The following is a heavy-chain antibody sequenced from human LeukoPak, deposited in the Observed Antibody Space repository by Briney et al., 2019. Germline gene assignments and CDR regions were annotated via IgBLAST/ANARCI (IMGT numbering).Heavy chain of an antibody. D-gene: IGHD6-19*01. CDR3: ARPSGYSSGWYSTDY. CDR1: GYSFTSYW. J-gene: IGHJ4*02. Sequence: GESLKISCKGSGYSFTSYWIGWVRQMPGKGLEWMGIIYPGDSDTRYSPSFQGQVTISADKSISTAYLQWNSLKASDTAMYYCARPSGYSSGWYSTDYWGQGTLVTVSS. CDR2: IYPGDSDT. V-gene: IGHV5-51*01.